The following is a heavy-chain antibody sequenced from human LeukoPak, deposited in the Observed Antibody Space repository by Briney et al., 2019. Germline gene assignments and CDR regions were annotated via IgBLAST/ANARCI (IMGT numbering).Heavy chain of an antibody. Sequence: SETLSLTCSVSGYSISSAYYWGWIRQPPGKGLEPIGTIYHSGSSDYNPSLKSRVTISLDMAKSQFSLQLRSVTAADTAVYYCARIDPMVRGVVRNYYYMDVWGKGTTVTISS. CDR3: ARIDPMVRGVVRNYYYMDV. CDR1: GYSISSAYY. J-gene: IGHJ6*03. D-gene: IGHD3-10*01. V-gene: IGHV4-38-2*01. CDR2: IYHSGSS.